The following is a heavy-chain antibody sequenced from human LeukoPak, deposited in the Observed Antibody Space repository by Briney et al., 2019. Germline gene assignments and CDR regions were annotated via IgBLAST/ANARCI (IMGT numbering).Heavy chain of an antibody. V-gene: IGHV1-2*02. J-gene: IGHJ5*02. CDR3: AGIGYDFWSGYYLGSGITADWFDP. Sequence: ASVKVSCKAPGYTFTGYYMHWVRQAPGQGLEWMGWINPNSGGTNYAQKFQGRVTMTRDTSISTAYMELSRLRSDDTAVYYCAGIGYDFWSGYYLGSGITADWFDPWGQGTLVTVSS. D-gene: IGHD3-3*01. CDR1: GYTFTGYY. CDR2: INPNSGGT.